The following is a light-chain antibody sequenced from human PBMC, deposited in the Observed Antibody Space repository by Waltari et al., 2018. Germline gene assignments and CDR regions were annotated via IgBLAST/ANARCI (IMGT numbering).Light chain of an antibody. V-gene: IGKV3D-15*01. CDR2: GAS. J-gene: IGKJ4*01. CDR3: QHYSDLPLT. CDR1: QNVANN. Sequence: IVITQTPAHMSVITGEGATLSCRASQNVANNLAWYQQKSGQAPRLLIYGASTRATGIPVRFSGSGSGTEFALTISSLQSEDSAVYYCQHYSDLPLTFGGGTKVEI.